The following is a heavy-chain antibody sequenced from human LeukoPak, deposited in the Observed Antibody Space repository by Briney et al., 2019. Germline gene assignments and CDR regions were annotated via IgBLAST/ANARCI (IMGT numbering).Heavy chain of an antibody. J-gene: IGHJ6*02. D-gene: IGHD3-10*01. CDR1: GFTFSTYW. CDR2: ISGSDGST. CDR3: ANAPDYYGSGSYSPRYYYYGMDV. V-gene: IGHV3-23*01. Sequence: LAGGSLRLSCEASGFTFSTYWMSSVPQAPGKGLEWVSPISGSDGSTYYADSVKGRFTIHRDNSKNTLYLQMNSLRAEDTAVYYCANAPDYYGSGSYSPRYYYYGMDVWGQGTTVTVSS.